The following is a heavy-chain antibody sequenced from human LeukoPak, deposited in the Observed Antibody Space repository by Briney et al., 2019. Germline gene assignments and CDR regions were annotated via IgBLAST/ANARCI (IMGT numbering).Heavy chain of an antibody. J-gene: IGHJ5*01. CDR1: GDSMTNYY. D-gene: IGHD1-26*01. V-gene: IGHV4-4*07. Sequence: PSETLSLTCAVSGDSMTNYYWSWIRQPAGQGLEWIGHIYVSVRTNYNPSFKSRVSMSIDTSKKQFSLNLTSVSAADTAVYFCARDRWELTPAKGWFDSWGQGTLVTVSS. CDR3: ARDRWELTPAKGWFDS. CDR2: IYVSVRT.